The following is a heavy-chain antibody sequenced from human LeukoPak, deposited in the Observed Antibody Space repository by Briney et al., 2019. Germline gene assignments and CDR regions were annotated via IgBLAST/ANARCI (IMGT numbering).Heavy chain of an antibody. CDR3: VRERFHGSGAPKFDF. CDR2: ISGSGSYI. CDR1: GFTFSDYS. Sequence: GGSLRLSCAASGFTFSDYSMNWVRQTPRKGLEWVSGISGSGSYIYYADSVKGRFTISRDNAKNSLHLQVNSLRAEDTAVYYCVRERFHGSGAPKFDFWGQGTLVTVSS. J-gene: IGHJ4*02. D-gene: IGHD3-10*01. V-gene: IGHV3-21*06.